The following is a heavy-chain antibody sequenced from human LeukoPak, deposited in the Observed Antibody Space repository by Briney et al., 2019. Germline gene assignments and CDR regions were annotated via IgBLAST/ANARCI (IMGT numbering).Heavy chain of an antibody. CDR3: ARVGESNYDFWSGYYYNWFDP. D-gene: IGHD3-3*01. V-gene: IGHV1-69*02. CDR1: GGTFSSYT. CDR2: IIPILGIA. Sequence: ASVKVSCKASGGTFSSYTISWVRQAPGQGLEWMGRIIPILGIANNAQKFQGRVTITADKSTSTAYMELSSLRSEDTAVYYCARVGESNYDFWSGYYYNWFDPWGQGTLVTVSS. J-gene: IGHJ5*02.